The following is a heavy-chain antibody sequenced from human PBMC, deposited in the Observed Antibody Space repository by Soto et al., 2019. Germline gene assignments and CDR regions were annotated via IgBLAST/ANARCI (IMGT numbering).Heavy chain of an antibody. CDR3: ARGYWFDP. Sequence: SETLSLTCTVSGGSIFSDDWTWIRQPPGKGLEWIGYVSRSGSSSFAPSLEGRVTFSTDTSKNQVSLKMTYVTVADTAVYYCARGYWFDPWGPGTRVTVSS. CDR2: VSRSGSS. V-gene: IGHV4-59*01. CDR1: GGSIFSDD. J-gene: IGHJ5*02.